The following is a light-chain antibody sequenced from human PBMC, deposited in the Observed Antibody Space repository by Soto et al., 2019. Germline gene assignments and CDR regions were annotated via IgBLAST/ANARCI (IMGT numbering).Light chain of an antibody. CDR3: QQRYSTTLT. J-gene: IGKJ3*01. CDR1: QSISSY. Sequence: DIQMTQSPSSLSASVGDRVTITCRASQSISSYLNWYQQKPGKAPKLLIYAASSLQSGVPSRFSGCECGTEFTLCISNLQPEDFATYYCQQRYSTTLTSGPGTKVDI. CDR2: AAS. V-gene: IGKV1-39*01.